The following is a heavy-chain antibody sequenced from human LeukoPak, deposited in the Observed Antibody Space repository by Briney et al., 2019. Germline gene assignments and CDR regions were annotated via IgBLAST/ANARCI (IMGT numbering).Heavy chain of an antibody. D-gene: IGHD4-17*01. V-gene: IGHV4-34*01. Sequence: PSETLSLTCAVYGGSFSGYYWGWIRQPPGKGLEWIGEINHSGTTNYNPSLKSRVTISVDTSKNQFSLELSSVTAADTAVYYCAASRRAYETTVTTWSSIYFDHWGQGTPVTVSS. CDR2: INHSGTT. CDR1: GGSFSGYY. CDR3: AASRRAYETTVTTWSSIYFDH. J-gene: IGHJ4*02.